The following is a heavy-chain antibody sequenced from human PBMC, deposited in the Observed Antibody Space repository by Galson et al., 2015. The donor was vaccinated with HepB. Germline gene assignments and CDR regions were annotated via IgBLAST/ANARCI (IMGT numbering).Heavy chain of an antibody. D-gene: IGHD6-13*01. CDR1: GGSITSSSYY. J-gene: IGHJ4*02. CDR3: ARIEQQLVSY. Sequence: ETLSLTCTVSGGSITSSSYYWGWIRRPPGKGLEWIGSIYYSGSSYYRPSLQSRVTLSVDTSKNQFSLKLSSVTAAYTAVYYCARIEQQLVSYWGQGTLVTVSS. V-gene: IGHV4-39*01. CDR2: IYYSGSS.